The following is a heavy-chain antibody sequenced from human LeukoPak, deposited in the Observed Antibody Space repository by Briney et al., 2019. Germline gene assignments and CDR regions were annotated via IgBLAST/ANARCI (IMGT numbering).Heavy chain of an antibody. CDR2: ISGSGGST. Sequence: GRSLRLSCAASGFTFSSYAMSWVRQAPGKGLEWVSAISGSGGSTYYADSVKGRFTISRDNSKNTLYLQMNSLRAEDTAVYYCAKWSIFGVVTADAFDIWGQGTMVTVSS. CDR1: GFTFSSYA. D-gene: IGHD3-3*01. V-gene: IGHV3-23*01. CDR3: AKWSIFGVVTADAFDI. J-gene: IGHJ3*02.